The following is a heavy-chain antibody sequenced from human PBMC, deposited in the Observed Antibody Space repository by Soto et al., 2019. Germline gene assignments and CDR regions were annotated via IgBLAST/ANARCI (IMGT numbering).Heavy chain of an antibody. V-gene: IGHV4-31*03. Sequence: PSETLSLTCTVSGGSISSGGYYWSWIRQHPGKGLEWIGYIYYSGSTYYNPSLKSRVTISVDTSKNQFSLKLSSVTAADTAVYYCERGGYYSGGTFDYWGQGTLVTVSS. D-gene: IGHD3-10*01. CDR2: IYYSGST. CDR1: GGSISSGGYY. J-gene: IGHJ4*02. CDR3: ERGGYYSGGTFDY.